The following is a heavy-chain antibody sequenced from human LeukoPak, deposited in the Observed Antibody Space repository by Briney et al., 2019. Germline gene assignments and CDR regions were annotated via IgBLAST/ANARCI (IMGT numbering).Heavy chain of an antibody. Sequence: PGGSLRLSCVASGFTVSSKYMSWVRQAPGKGLEWDSVIYSGGSTYYGESVKGRFTISRDNSKNTVYLQMNALRAEDSAVYYCARGTVWRLGSYGLDVWGQGTTVTVSS. V-gene: IGHV3-53*01. CDR1: GFTVSSKY. J-gene: IGHJ6*02. CDR3: ARGTVWRLGSYGLDV. D-gene: IGHD3-16*01. CDR2: IYSGGST.